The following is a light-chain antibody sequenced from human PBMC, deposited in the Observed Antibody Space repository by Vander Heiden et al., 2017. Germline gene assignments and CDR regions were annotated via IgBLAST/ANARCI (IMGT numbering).Light chain of an antibody. CDR1: STNVGSNY. V-gene: IGLV1-47*01. CDR2: RDN. CDR3: ASWDGSLSVYV. J-gene: IGLJ1*01. Sequence: QSVLTQPAAASGAHGQRSTISCSGSSTNVGSNYVYWYQQLPGTAPKVLIYRDNQRPSGVPDRFSGSKSGTSASLAISGLRSDDEAYYYCASWDGSLSVYVFGTGTKVTVL.